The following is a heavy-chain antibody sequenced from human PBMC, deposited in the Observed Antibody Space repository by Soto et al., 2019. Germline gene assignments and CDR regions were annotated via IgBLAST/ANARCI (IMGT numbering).Heavy chain of an antibody. D-gene: IGHD4-17*01. Sequence: QVQLVRSGAEVKKPGSSMKVSCKASGGTFSSYTISWVRQAPGQGLEWMGRIIPILGIANYAQKFQGRVTITADKSTSTAYMELSSLRSEDTAVYYCARSDYGGKIDYWGQGTLVTVSS. CDR3: ARSDYGGKIDY. V-gene: IGHV1-69*02. CDR2: IIPILGIA. J-gene: IGHJ4*02. CDR1: GGTFSSYT.